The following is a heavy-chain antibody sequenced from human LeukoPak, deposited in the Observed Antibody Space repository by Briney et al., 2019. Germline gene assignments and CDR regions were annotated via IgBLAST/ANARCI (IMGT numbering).Heavy chain of an antibody. J-gene: IGHJ4*02. CDR1: GFTFSSYS. CDR2: ISSSSSTI. Sequence: GGFLRLSCAASGFTFSSYSMNWVRQAPGKGLEWVSYISSSSSTIYYADSVKGRFTISRDNAKNSLYLQMNSLRAEDTAVYYCARDEDRSAYGDYGVWGQGTLVTVSS. V-gene: IGHV3-48*01. D-gene: IGHD4-17*01. CDR3: ARDEDRSAYGDYGV.